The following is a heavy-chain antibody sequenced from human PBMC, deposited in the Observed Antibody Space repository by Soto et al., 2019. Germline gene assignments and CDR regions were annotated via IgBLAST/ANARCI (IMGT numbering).Heavy chain of an antibody. Sequence: PGGSLILSCAASGFTFSSYGMHWVRQAPGKGLEWVAVISYDGSNKYYADSVKGRFTISRDNSKNTLYLQMNSLRAEDTAVYYCAKDRMITFGGVIVPLDYWGQGTLVTVSS. CDR1: GFTFSSYG. D-gene: IGHD3-16*02. J-gene: IGHJ4*02. CDR3: AKDRMITFGGVIVPLDY. CDR2: ISYDGSNK. V-gene: IGHV3-30*18.